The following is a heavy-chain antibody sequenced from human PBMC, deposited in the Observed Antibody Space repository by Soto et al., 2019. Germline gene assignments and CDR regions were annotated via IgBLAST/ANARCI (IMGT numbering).Heavy chain of an antibody. J-gene: IGHJ4*02. V-gene: IGHV1-18*01. D-gene: IGHD3-3*01. CDR1: GYTFTSYG. Sequence: ASVKVSCKASGYTFTSYGISWVRQAPGQGLEWMGWISAYNGNTNYAQKLQGRVTMTTDTSTSTAYMELRSLRSDDTAVYYCARDKYDFWSGGFDYWGQGTLVTVSS. CDR3: ARDKYDFWSGGFDY. CDR2: ISAYNGNT.